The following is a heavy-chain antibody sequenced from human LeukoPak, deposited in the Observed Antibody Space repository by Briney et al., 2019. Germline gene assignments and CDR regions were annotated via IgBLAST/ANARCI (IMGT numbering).Heavy chain of an antibody. J-gene: IGHJ4*02. CDR1: GGSFSGYY. CDR3: ASSGGVRLDY. D-gene: IGHD3-16*01. Sequence: SETLSLTCAVYGGSFSGYYWSWIRQPPGKGLEWIGEINHSGGTNYNPSLKSRVTISVDTSKNQFSLKLSPVTAADTAVYYCASSGGVRLDYWGQGTLVTVSS. CDR2: INHSGGT. V-gene: IGHV4-34*01.